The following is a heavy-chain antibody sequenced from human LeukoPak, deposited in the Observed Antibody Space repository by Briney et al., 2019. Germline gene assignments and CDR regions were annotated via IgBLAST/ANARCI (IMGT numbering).Heavy chain of an antibody. J-gene: IGHJ6*03. CDR3: ARGYYYYYMDV. D-gene: IGHD6-13*01. Sequence: SETLSLTCTVSGGSINSYYWSWTRQPPGKGLEWIGCIYYSGSTNYNPSLKSRVTISVVTSKTQFSLKLSSVTAADTAVYYCARGYYYYYMDVWGKGTTVTVSS. V-gene: IGHV4-59*01. CDR2: IYYSGST. CDR1: GGSINSYY.